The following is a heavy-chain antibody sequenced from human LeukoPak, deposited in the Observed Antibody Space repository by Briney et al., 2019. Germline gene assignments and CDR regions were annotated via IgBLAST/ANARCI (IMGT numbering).Heavy chain of an antibody. V-gene: IGHV4-4*07. CDR2: IYTSGST. D-gene: IGHD6-19*01. CDR3: ARDSQWLIYNWFDP. J-gene: IGHJ5*02. Sequence: SETLPLTCTVSGGSISSYYWSWIRQPAGKGLEWIGRIYTSGSTNYNPSLKSRVTMSVDTSKNQFSLKLSSVTAADTAVYYCARDSQWLIYNWFDPWGQGTLVTVSS. CDR1: GGSISSYY.